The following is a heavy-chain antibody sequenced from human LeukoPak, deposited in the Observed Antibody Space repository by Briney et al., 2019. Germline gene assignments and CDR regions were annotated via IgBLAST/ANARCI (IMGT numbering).Heavy chain of an antibody. CDR3: ARETTVTSGWFDP. CDR2: ISSSSDYI. J-gene: IGHJ5*02. V-gene: IGHV3-21*01. CDR1: GFTFSSYS. D-gene: IGHD4-17*01. Sequence: PGGSLRHSCAASGFTFSSYSMNWVRQAPGKGLEWVSSISSSSDYIYFADSVKGRFTISRDNAKNSLYLQMNSLRAEDTAVYYCARETTVTSGWFDPWGQGTLVTVSS.